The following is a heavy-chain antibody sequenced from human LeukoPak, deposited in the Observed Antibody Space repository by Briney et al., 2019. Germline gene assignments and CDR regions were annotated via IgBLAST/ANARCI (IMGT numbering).Heavy chain of an antibody. J-gene: IGHJ4*02. Sequence: ASVKVSCKASGYTFTSYHMHWVRQAPGQGLEWMGKINLSGGSTTYAQKFQGRVTITRDTSASTAYMELSSLRSEDTAVYYCAREEYQLLPETYWGQGTLVTVSS. V-gene: IGHV1-46*01. CDR1: GYTFTSYH. CDR3: AREEYQLLPETY. D-gene: IGHD2-2*01. CDR2: INLSGGST.